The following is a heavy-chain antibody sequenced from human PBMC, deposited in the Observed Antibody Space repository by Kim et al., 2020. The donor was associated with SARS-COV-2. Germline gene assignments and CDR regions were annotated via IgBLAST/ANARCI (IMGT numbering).Heavy chain of an antibody. CDR1: GGTFSSYA. J-gene: IGHJ4*02. CDR3: ARAVDTAMVLFDY. Sequence: SVKVSCKASGGTFSSYAISWVRQAPGQGLEWMGRIIPILGIANYAQKFQGRVTITADKSTSTAYMELSSLRSEDTAVYYFARAVDTAMVLFDYWGQGTL. D-gene: IGHD5-18*01. V-gene: IGHV1-69*04. CDR2: IIPILGIA.